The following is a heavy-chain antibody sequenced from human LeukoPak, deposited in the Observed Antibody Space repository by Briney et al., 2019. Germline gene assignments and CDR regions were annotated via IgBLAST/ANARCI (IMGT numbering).Heavy chain of an antibody. CDR2: IYYSGST. J-gene: IGHJ5*01. CDR3: ARDGGPYYYDSSGYYYDS. V-gene: IGHV4-39*07. D-gene: IGHD3-22*01. CDR1: GGSISSSSYY. Sequence: SETLSLTCTVSGGSISSSSYYWGWIRQPPGKGLEWIGSIYYSGSTYYNPSLKSRVTISVDTSKNQFSLKLSSVTAADTAVYYCARDGGPYYYDSSGYYYDSWGQGTLVTVSS.